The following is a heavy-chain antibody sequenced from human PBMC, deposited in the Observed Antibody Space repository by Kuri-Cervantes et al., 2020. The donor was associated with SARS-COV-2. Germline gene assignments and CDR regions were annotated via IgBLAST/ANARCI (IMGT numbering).Heavy chain of an antibody. V-gene: IGHV4-39*01. J-gene: IGHJ6*03. CDR3: ASRNDDFWSGPPYYYYYMDV. CDR2: IYYSGST. CDR1: GGSISSSSYY. Sequence: SETLSLTRTVSGGSISSSSYYWGWIRQPPGKGLEWIGSIYYSGSTYYNPSLKSRVTISVDTSKNQFSLKLSSVTAADTAVYYCASRNDDFWSGPPYYYYYMDVWGKGTTVTVSS. D-gene: IGHD3-3*01.